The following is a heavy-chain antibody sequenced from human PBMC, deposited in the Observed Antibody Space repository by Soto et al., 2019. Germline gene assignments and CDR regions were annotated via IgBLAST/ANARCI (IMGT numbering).Heavy chain of an antibody. J-gene: IGHJ5*02. CDR1: GFTFSSYA. CDR3: ACDHSGYYRGFNWFDP. D-gene: IGHD3-22*01. V-gene: IGHV3-23*01. CDR2: ISGSGGST. Sequence: QAGGSLRLSCAASGFTFSSYAMSWVRQAPGKGLEWISAISGSGGSTYYADSVKGRFTISRDNSKNTLYLQMNSLRAEDTAVYYCACDHSGYYRGFNWFDPWGQGTLVTVSS.